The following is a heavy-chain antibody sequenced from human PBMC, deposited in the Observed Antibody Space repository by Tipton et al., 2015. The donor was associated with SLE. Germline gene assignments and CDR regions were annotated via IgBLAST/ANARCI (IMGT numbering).Heavy chain of an antibody. CDR1: GVSISSYD. V-gene: IGHV4-59*01. CDR2: IFYTGSV. D-gene: IGHD1-26*01. J-gene: IGHJ2*01. Sequence: TLSLTCSVSGVSISSYDWTWIRQPPGKGLEWIGSIFYTGSVHDNPSLTSRVTMSLDTSKSQFSLRLTSVSAADTAMYFCARRVPHRYYFDLWGRGTLVTVSS. CDR3: ARRVPHRYYFDL.